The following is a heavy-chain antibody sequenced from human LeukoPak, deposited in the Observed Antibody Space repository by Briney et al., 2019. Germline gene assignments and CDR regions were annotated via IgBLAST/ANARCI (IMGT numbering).Heavy chain of an antibody. CDR1: GFRFANYA. J-gene: IGHJ4*02. CDR2: ITSKGYGATT. D-gene: IGHD4-23*01. Sequence: PGGSLRLSCTASGFRFANYAMGWVRQAPGKGLQWAGVITSKGYGATTQYAASVKGRFTISRDDSKSIVYLQMNSLKTEDTALYYCTGNYGGNPQTDYWGQGTLVTVSS. CDR3: TGNYGGNPQTDY. V-gene: IGHV3-49*04.